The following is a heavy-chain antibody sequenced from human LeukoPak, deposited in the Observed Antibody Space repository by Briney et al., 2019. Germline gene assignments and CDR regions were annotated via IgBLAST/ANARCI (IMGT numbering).Heavy chain of an antibody. V-gene: IGHV3-53*01. D-gene: IGHD3-10*01. CDR3: ARERGTMVRNYYFDY. J-gene: IGHJ4*02. CDR1: GFTFSSYW. Sequence: GGSLRLSCAASGFTFSSYWMSWVRQAPGKGLEGVSVIYSGDNTYYADSVKGRFTISRDNSKNTLYLQMNSLRAEDTAVYYCARERGTMVRNYYFDYWGQGTLVTVSS. CDR2: IYSGDNT.